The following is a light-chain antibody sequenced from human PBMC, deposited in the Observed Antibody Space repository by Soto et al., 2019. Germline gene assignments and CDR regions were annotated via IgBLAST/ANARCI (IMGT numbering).Light chain of an antibody. Sequence: IQITHSPSTLSASVGYRVSITCRANQSISFWLAWYQQKPGKAPKVLIYKASTLESGVPSRFSGSGSGTEFTLTINGLQPDDFATYYCQHYQSYLWAFGQGTKVDI. J-gene: IGKJ1*01. V-gene: IGKV1-5*03. CDR3: QHYQSYLWA. CDR2: KAS. CDR1: QSISFW.